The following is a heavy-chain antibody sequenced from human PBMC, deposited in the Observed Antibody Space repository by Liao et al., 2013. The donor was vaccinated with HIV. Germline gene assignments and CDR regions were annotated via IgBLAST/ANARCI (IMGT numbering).Heavy chain of an antibody. CDR3: ARRASYFDFWGGSRESWYFDL. D-gene: IGHD3-3*01. CDR2: ISHSGFT. J-gene: IGHJ2*01. Sequence: QVQLQESGPGLVKPSETLSLTCTVSGGSISRYYWGWIRQPPGKGLEWIGHISHSGFTNNNPSLKSRVTISIDQSNNEFSLDLSSVTAADTAVYYCARRASYFDFWGGSRESWYFDLWGRGTLVRISS. V-gene: IGHV4-59*12. CDR1: GGSISRYY.